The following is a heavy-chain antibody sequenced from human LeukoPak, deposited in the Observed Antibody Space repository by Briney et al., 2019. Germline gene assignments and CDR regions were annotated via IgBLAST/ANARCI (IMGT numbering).Heavy chain of an antibody. CDR2: IRSSGSTT. CDR3: AREEIDP. Sequence: GGSLRLSCAASGFTFSSYSMNWVRQAPGKGLEWISYIRSSGSTTLYADSVEGRFTISRDNAKDSLYLQMNSLRAEDTAVYYCAREEIDPWGQGTLVTVSS. V-gene: IGHV3-48*01. CDR1: GFTFSSYS. J-gene: IGHJ5*02.